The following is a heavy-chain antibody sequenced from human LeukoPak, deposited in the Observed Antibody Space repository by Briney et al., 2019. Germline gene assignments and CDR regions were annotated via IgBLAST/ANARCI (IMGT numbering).Heavy chain of an antibody. V-gene: IGHV4-59*01. CDR2: IYFSGST. J-gene: IGHJ6*02. CDR1: GGSLSSYY. CDR3: ARTGPHYYYGMDV. Sequence: SETLSLTCTVSGGSLSSYYWSWIRQPPGKGLEWIGYIYFSGSTNYNPSLKSRVTISVDTSKNQFSLKLSSVTAADTAVYYCARTGPHYYYGMDVWGQGTTVTVSS. D-gene: IGHD3-9*01.